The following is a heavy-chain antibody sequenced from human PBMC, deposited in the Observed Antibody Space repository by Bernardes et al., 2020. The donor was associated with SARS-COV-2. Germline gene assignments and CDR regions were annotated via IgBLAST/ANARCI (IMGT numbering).Heavy chain of an antibody. CDR1: DYTFTNYW. D-gene: IGHD3-3*01. V-gene: IGHV5-51*01. Sequence: GESLKISCKGSDYTFTNYWIGWVRQMPGKGLEWMGIIHPGDSDTKYSPSFQGRVTISADKSVNTAYLQWSSLKASDTAIYYCARGGSEGITIFGTEVVYYYGMDVWGQGTTVTVSS. CDR3: ARGGSEGITIFGTEVVYYYGMDV. J-gene: IGHJ6*02. CDR2: IHPGDSDT.